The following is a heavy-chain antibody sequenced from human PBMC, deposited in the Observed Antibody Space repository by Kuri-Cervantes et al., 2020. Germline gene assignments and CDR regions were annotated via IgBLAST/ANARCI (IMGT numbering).Heavy chain of an antibody. CDR3: ARDRGGMTMVRGGIF. J-gene: IGHJ4*02. CDR2: IWYDGSYK. V-gene: IGHV3-33*08. D-gene: IGHD3-10*01. CDR1: GFTFSRYP. Sequence: GGSLRLSCSASGFTFSRYPMHWVRQAPGKGLEWVAVIWYDGSYKYYADSVKGRFTISRDNSKNTLYLQMNSLRVEDTAVYYCARDRGGMTMVRGGIFGGQGTLVTVSS.